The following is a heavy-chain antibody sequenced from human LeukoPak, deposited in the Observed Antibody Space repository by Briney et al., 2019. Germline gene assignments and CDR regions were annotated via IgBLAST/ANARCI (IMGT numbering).Heavy chain of an antibody. J-gene: IGHJ2*01. Sequence: PSETLSLTCAVYGGSFSGYYWSWIRQPPGKGPEWIGEINHSGSTNYNPSLKSRVTISVDTSKNQFSLKLSSVTAADTAVYYCARPYSSSWYRHWYFDLWGRGTLVTVSS. D-gene: IGHD6-13*01. CDR3: ARPYSSSWYRHWYFDL. CDR1: GGSFSGYY. V-gene: IGHV4-34*01. CDR2: INHSGST.